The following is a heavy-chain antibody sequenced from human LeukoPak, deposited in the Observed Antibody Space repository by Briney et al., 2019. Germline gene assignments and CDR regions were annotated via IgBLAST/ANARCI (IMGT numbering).Heavy chain of an antibody. CDR3: AKNRPFGRWLQQIDY. CDR2: ISYDGSNK. CDR1: GFTFSSYG. V-gene: IGHV3-30*18. D-gene: IGHD5-24*01. J-gene: IGHJ4*02. Sequence: GRSLRLSCAASGFTFSSYGMHWVRQAPGKGLEWVAVISYDGSNKYYADSVKGRFTISRDNSKNTLYLQMNSLRAEDTAVYYCAKNRPFGRWLQQIDYWGQGTPVTVSS.